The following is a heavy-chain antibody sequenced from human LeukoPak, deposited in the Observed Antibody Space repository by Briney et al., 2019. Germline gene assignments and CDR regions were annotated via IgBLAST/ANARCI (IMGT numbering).Heavy chain of an antibody. Sequence: PGESLKISCKGSGYRFTSYWIGWVRHMPGKGLEWMGIIYPGDSDTRYSPSFQGQVTISADKSISTAYLQWSSLKASDTAMYYCARHVSYSSGWPHFDYWGQGTLVTVSS. V-gene: IGHV5-51*01. J-gene: IGHJ4*02. D-gene: IGHD6-19*01. CDR1: GYRFTSYW. CDR2: IYPGDSDT. CDR3: ARHVSYSSGWPHFDY.